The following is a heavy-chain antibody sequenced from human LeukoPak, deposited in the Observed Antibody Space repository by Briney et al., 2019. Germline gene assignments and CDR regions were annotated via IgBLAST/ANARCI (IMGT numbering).Heavy chain of an antibody. J-gene: IGHJ5*02. CDR2: INHSGST. Sequence: PSETLSLTCAVYGGSFSGYYWSWIRQPPGKGLEWIGEINHSGSTNYNPSLKSRVTISVDTSKNQFSLKLSSVTAADTAVYYCARGLEAAAGNWFDPWGQGTLVTVSS. D-gene: IGHD6-13*01. CDR1: GGSFSGYY. CDR3: ARGLEAAAGNWFDP. V-gene: IGHV4-34*01.